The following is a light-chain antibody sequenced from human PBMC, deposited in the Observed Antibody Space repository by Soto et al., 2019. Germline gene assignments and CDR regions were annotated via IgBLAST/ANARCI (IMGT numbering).Light chain of an antibody. CDR2: QIS. CDR3: KQSSQLRT. Sequence: DIVLTQSPLSLPVTLGQPASLSCRSSESLLHSGGNTYLSWLHQRPGQPPRLLIYQISERLSGVPDRFSGSGAGTNFTLRISRVEAEDVGIFFCKQSSQLRTFGQGTKVDIK. J-gene: IGKJ1*01. CDR1: ESLLHSGGNTY. V-gene: IGKV2-24*01.